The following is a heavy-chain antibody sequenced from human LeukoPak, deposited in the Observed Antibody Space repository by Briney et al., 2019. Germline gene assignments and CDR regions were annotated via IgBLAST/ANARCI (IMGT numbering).Heavy chain of an antibody. CDR3: ARDQDTIFGVVTLYYYYGMDV. Sequence: GASVKVSCKASGYTFTSYGISWVRQAPGQGLEWMGWISAYNGNTNYAQKLQGRVTTTTDTSTSTAYMELRSLRSDDTAVYYCARDQDTIFGVVTLYYYYGMDVWGQGTTVTVSS. CDR1: GYTFTSYG. J-gene: IGHJ6*02. D-gene: IGHD3-3*01. CDR2: ISAYNGNT. V-gene: IGHV1-18*01.